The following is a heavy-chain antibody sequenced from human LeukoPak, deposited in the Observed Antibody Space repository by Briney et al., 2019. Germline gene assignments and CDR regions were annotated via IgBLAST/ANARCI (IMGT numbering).Heavy chain of an antibody. J-gene: IGHJ4*02. CDR3: AREGGFYRPLDY. D-gene: IGHD3-3*01. CDR1: GGSVINTNW. V-gene: IGHV4-4*02. CDR2: VHLDGRT. Sequence: PSETLSLTCGVSGGSVINTNWWAWVRQPPGKGLEWIGEVHLDGRTNYNPSLESRLTMSVDVSENQVSLKLTSVTAADTAVYYCAREGGFYRPLDYSGQGTLVTVSS.